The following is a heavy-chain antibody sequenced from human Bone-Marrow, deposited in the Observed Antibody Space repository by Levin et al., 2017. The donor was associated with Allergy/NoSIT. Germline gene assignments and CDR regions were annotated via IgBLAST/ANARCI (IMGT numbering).Heavy chain of an antibody. V-gene: IGHV3-13*04. D-gene: IGHD3-3*01. Sequence: GESLKISCAASGFTFSSSDMHWVRQVTGKGLQWISTIRHTGDTFYPDSVKGRFTVFRENVKNSLYLQMDSLRDEDTAVYFCTTGGMEFESWGQGTEVTVSS. J-gene: IGHJ4*02. CDR1: GFTFSSSD. CDR3: TTGGMEFES. CDR2: IRHTGDT.